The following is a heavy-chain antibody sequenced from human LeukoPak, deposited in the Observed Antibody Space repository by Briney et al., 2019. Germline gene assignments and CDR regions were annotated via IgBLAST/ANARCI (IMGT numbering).Heavy chain of an antibody. CDR2: IYTSGST. Sequence: PSETLSLTCTVSGGSISSYYWSWIRQPAGQGLEWIGRIYTSGSTNYNPSLKTRVTMSVDTSKNQFSLKLSSVTAADTAVYYCARDGQQLNWFDPWGQGTLVTVSS. J-gene: IGHJ5*02. D-gene: IGHD6-13*01. CDR3: ARDGQQLNWFDP. V-gene: IGHV4-4*07. CDR1: GGSISSYY.